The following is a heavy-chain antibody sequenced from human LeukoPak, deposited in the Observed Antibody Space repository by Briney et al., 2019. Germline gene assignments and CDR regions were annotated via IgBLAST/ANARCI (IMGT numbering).Heavy chain of an antibody. D-gene: IGHD6-19*01. CDR1: GFTFSSYA. CDR3: AKETYSSGWVEYFQH. V-gene: IGHV3-23*01. J-gene: IGHJ1*01. Sequence: GGSLRLSCAASGFTFSSYAMSWVRQAPGKGLEWVSAVSGSGGSTYYADSVKGRFTISRDNSKNTLYLQLNSLRAEDTAVYYCAKETYSSGWVEYFQHWGQGTLVTVSS. CDR2: VSGSGGST.